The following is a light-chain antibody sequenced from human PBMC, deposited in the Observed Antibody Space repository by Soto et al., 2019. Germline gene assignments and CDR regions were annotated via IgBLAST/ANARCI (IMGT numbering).Light chain of an antibody. J-gene: IGKJ5*01. Sequence: EIMMTQSPATLSVSPGERATLSCRASQSVSSNLAWYQQKPGQAPRLLISGASTRATGIPDRFSGSGSGTDFTLTISSLQSEDFAVYYCQQYNNWPPITFGQGTRLEIK. CDR3: QQYNNWPPIT. V-gene: IGKV3-15*01. CDR1: QSVSSN. CDR2: GAS.